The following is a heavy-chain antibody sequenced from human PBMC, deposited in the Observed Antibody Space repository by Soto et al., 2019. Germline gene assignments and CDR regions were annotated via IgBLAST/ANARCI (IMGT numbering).Heavy chain of an antibody. CDR3: ARLRLTGYFDY. J-gene: IGHJ4*02. CDR2: ISTSSSYT. V-gene: IGHV3-11*05. CDR1: GFTFSDHY. Sequence: QVQLVESGGGLVKPGGSLRLSCVASGFTFSDHYMTWIRQAPGKGLEWLSDISTSSSYTNYADSVKGRFTISRDNAMNSLYLRMNTLRAEGTAVYYCARLRLTGYFDYWGQGTLVTVSS. D-gene: IGHD2-21*02.